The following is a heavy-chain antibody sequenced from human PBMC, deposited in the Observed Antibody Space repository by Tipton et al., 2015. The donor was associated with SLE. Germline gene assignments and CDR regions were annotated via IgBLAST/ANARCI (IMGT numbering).Heavy chain of an antibody. V-gene: IGHV3-30*02. CDR2: IRFDGNIK. CDR3: ARDNVKLGAIRGGACDI. J-gene: IGHJ3*02. D-gene: IGHD1-26*01. CDR1: GFNFRTYG. Sequence: SLRLSCAASGFNFRTYGMHWVRQAPGKGLEWVSFIRFDGNIKQYAESVKGRFTISRDNTKNSLYLQMNSLRAEDTALYYCARDNVKLGAIRGGACDIWGQGTMVTVSS.